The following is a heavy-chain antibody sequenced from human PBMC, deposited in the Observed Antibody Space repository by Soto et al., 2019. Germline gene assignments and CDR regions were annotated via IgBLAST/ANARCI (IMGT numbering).Heavy chain of an antibody. CDR2: IYYSGST. D-gene: IGHD3-9*01. Sequence: SETLSLTCTVSGGSISSSSYYWGWIRQPPGKGLEWIGSIYYSGSTYYNPSLKSRVTISVDTSKNQFSLRLSSVTAADTAVYYCARDSLVRYYDILTGVRVDPWGQGTLVTVSS. V-gene: IGHV4-39*02. CDR3: ARDSLVRYYDILTGVRVDP. CDR1: GGSISSSSYY. J-gene: IGHJ5*02.